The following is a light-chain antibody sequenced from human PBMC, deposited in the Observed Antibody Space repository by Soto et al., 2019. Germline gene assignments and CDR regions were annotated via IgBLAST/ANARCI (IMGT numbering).Light chain of an antibody. Sequence: DIQLTQSPSFLSASVGDRVTITCRASRDSRNSLAWYQQKPGKAPTLLIYTISTLQSGVPPRFSGSGSGTEFPLTISSLQPEDFATYYCQQHNSWPLTFGGGTTVEIK. CDR1: RDSRNS. V-gene: IGKV1-9*01. CDR2: TIS. CDR3: QQHNSWPLT. J-gene: IGKJ4*01.